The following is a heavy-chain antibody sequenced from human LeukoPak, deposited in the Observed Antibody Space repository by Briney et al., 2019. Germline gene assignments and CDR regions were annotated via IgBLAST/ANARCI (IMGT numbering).Heavy chain of an antibody. CDR1: GGSFSGYY. Sequence: SETLSLTCAVYGGSFSGYYWSWIRQPPGKGLEWIGEINHSGSTNYNPSLKSRVTISVDTSKNQFSLKLSSVTAADTAVYYCARRSKYMVRGVTDEAGTGFDPWGQGTLVTVSS. D-gene: IGHD3-10*01. CDR3: ARRSKYMVRGVTDEAGTGFDP. J-gene: IGHJ5*02. CDR2: INHSGST. V-gene: IGHV4-34*01.